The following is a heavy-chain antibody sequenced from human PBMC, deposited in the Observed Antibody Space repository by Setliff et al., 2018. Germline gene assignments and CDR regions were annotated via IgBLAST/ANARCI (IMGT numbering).Heavy chain of an antibody. Sequence: PSETLSLTCDVSGYSFKSDDYWAWIRQSPWKGLEWIGSVSHSGSPYYNPSLKSRVTISEDKSKNYLSLKLSSVTAADTAVYYCARQVPFSCGGTSCFDDYWGQGTLVTVSS. CDR2: VSHSGSP. D-gene: IGHD2-2*01. CDR1: GYSFKSDDY. J-gene: IGHJ4*02. CDR3: ARQVPFSCGGTSCFDDY. V-gene: IGHV4-38-2*01.